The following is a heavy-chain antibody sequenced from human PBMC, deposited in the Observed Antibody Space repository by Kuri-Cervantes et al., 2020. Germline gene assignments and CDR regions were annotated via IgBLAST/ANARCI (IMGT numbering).Heavy chain of an antibody. J-gene: IGHJ4*02. CDR3: ARDRFRYFDY. CDR1: GFTFSDYY. Sequence: GESLKISCAASGFTFSDYYMSWIRQAPGKGLEWVSYISSSGSTIYYADSVKGRFTISRDNSKNTLYLQMNSLRAEDTAVYYCARDRFRYFDYWGQGTLVTVSS. CDR2: ISSSGSTI. V-gene: IGHV3-11*04.